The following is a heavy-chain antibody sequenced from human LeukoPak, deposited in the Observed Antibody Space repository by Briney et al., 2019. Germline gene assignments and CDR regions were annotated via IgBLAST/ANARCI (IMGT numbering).Heavy chain of an antibody. CDR3: ARGGTHYYDSSGYELLGYYGMDV. Sequence: GASVKVSCKASGYTFTSYGISWVRQAPGQGLEWMGWISTYNADTNYAQKLQGRVTMTTDTSTSTAYMELRSLRSDDTAVYYCARGGTHYYDSSGYELLGYYGMDVWGQGTTVTVSS. J-gene: IGHJ6*02. CDR1: GYTFTSYG. CDR2: ISTYNADT. V-gene: IGHV1-18*01. D-gene: IGHD3-22*01.